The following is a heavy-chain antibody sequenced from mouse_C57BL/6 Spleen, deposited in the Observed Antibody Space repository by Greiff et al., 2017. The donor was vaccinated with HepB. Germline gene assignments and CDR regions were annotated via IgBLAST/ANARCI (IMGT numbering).Heavy chain of an antibody. V-gene: IGHV1-82*01. Sequence: QVQLQQSGPELVKPGASVKISCKASGYAFSSSWMNWVKQRPGKGLEWIGRIYPGDGDTNYNGKFKGKATLTADKSSSTAYMQRSSLTSEDSAVYFCARSYSNYEAWFAYWGQGTLVTVSA. CDR3: ARSYSNYEAWFAY. J-gene: IGHJ3*01. CDR1: GYAFSSSW. D-gene: IGHD2-5*01. CDR2: IYPGDGDT.